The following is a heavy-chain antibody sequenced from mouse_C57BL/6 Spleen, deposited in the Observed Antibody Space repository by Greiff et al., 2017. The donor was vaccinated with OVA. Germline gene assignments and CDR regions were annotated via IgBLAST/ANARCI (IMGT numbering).Heavy chain of an antibody. CDR1: GFNIKDDY. Sequence: EVQLVESGAELVRPGASVKLSCTASGFNIKDDYMHWVKQRPEQGLEWIGWIDPENGDTEYASKFQGKATITADTSSNTAYLQLSSLTSEDTAVYYCTSSTMVKKRFAYWGQGTLVTVSA. CDR3: TSSTMVKKRFAY. D-gene: IGHD2-2*01. J-gene: IGHJ3*01. V-gene: IGHV14-4*01. CDR2: IDPENGDT.